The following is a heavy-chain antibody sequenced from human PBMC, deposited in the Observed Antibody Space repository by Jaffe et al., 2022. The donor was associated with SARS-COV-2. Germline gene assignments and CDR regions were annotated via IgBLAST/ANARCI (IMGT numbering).Heavy chain of an antibody. CDR3: ARDDDLDAFDI. CDR1: GFTFSSYG. Sequence: QVQLVESGGGVVQPGRSLRLSCAASGFTFSSYGMHWVRQAPGKGLEWVAVIWYDGSNKYYADSVKGRFTISRDNSKNTLYLQMNSLRAEDTAVYYCARDDDLDAFDIWGQGTMVTVSS. D-gene: IGHD1-1*01. V-gene: IGHV3-33*01. J-gene: IGHJ3*02. CDR2: IWYDGSNK.